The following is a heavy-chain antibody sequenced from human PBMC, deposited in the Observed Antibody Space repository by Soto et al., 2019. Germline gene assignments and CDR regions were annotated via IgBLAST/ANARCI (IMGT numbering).Heavy chain of an antibody. CDR2: ISYDGSNK. Sequence: QVQLVESGGGVVQPGRSLRLSWAASGFTFSSYSMHWVRQAPGKGLEWVAVISYDGSNKYYADSVKGRFTISRDNSKNTLYLQMNSLRAEDTAVYYCARGVGATFDYWGQGTLVTVSS. V-gene: IGHV3-30-3*01. CDR3: ARGVGATFDY. CDR1: GFTFSSYS. J-gene: IGHJ4*02. D-gene: IGHD1-26*01.